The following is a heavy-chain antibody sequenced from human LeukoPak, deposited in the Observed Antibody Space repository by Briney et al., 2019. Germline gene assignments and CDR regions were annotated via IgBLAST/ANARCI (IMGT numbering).Heavy chain of an antibody. CDR2: IYYTGST. CDR3: ARHRAYSSSSPFDY. CDR1: GGSISSLY. V-gene: IGHV4-59*08. D-gene: IGHD6-6*01. J-gene: IGHJ4*02. Sequence: SETLPLTCSVSGGSISSLYWSWIRQPPGKGLEWIGYIYYTGSTNYNPSLKSRVTIFVDMSKNQFSLRLSSVTAADTALYYCARHRAYSSSSPFDYWGQGTLVTVSS.